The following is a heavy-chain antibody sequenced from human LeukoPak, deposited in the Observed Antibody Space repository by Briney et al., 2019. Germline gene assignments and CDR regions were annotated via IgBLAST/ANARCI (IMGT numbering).Heavy chain of an antibody. CDR2: IYSGGNT. CDR1: GFTVSSNY. Sequence: AGGSLRLSCAASGFTVSSNYMSWVRQAPGKGLEWVSVIYSGGNTFYADSVKGRFTISRDNSKNTLYLQMNSLRAEDTAVYYCASHNWFDPWGQGTLVTVSS. CDR3: ASHNWFDP. V-gene: IGHV3-66*04. J-gene: IGHJ5*02.